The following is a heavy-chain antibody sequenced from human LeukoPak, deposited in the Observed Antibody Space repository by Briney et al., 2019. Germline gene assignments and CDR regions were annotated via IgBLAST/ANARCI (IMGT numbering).Heavy chain of an antibody. CDR2: ISAYNGNT. J-gene: IGHJ4*02. V-gene: IGHV1-18*04. CDR3: ARVPIYSSGWYYGY. D-gene: IGHD6-19*01. Sequence: EASVKVSCKASGYTFTSYGIRWVRQAPGQGLEWMGWISAYNGNTNYAQKLQGRVTMTTDTSTSTAYMELRSLRSDDTAVYYCARVPIYSSGWYYGYWGQGTLVTVSS. CDR1: GYTFTSYG.